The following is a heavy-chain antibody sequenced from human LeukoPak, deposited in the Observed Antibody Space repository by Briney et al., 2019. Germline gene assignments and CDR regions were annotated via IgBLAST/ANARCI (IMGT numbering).Heavy chain of an antibody. Sequence: SGGSLRLSCAASGFSFSTYTMNWVRQAPGKGLERVAGIQHDGSRTYHADSVKGRFTISRDNAKNSLYLQMNSLRAEDTAVYYCARGGSVPCWGQGTLVTVCS. CDR2: IQHDGSRT. D-gene: IGHD6-25*01. V-gene: IGHV3-30-3*01. CDR3: ARGGSVPC. J-gene: IGHJ4*02. CDR1: GFSFSTYT.